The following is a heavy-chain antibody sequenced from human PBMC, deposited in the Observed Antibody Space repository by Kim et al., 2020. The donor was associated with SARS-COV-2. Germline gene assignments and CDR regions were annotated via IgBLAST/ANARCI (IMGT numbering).Heavy chain of an antibody. J-gene: IGHJ4*02. Sequence: QKCQGRVPITADKSTSTAYMELSSLRSEDTAVYYCALGHTAMVGEAGFDYWGQGTLVTVSS. V-gene: IGHV1-69*02. D-gene: IGHD5-18*01. CDR3: ALGHTAMVGEAGFDY.